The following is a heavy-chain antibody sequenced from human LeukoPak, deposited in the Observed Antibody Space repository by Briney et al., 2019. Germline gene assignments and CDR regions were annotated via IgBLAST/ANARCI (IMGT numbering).Heavy chain of an antibody. V-gene: IGHV3-11*06. CDR3: ARGGGSGTFDY. CDR1: GFTFSNYY. D-gene: IGHD3-10*01. Sequence: GGSLRLSCAASGFTFSNYYMSWIRQAPGKGREGVSCISSSSSYTNYADSVKGRFTISRDNAKNSLYLQMDSLRAEDTAVYYCARGGGSGTFDYWGQGTLVTVSS. CDR2: ISSSSSYT. J-gene: IGHJ4*02.